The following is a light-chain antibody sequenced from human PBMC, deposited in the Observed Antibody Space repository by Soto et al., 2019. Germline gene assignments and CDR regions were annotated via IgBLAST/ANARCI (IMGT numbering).Light chain of an antibody. CDR3: SSYTGSNNLG. J-gene: IGLJ3*02. V-gene: IGLV2-14*01. CDR1: RSDVGGYKF. Sequence: QSVLTQPASVSGSPGQAITITCTGTRSDVGGYKFVSWYQQYPGRAPKLIIYEVSHRPSGISNRFSGSKSGNTASLTISGLQAEDEADYYCSSYTGSNNLGFGGGTKLTVL. CDR2: EVS.